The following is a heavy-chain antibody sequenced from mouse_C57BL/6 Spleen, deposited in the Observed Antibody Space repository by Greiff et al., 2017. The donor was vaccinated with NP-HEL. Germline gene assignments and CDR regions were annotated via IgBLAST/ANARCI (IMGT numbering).Heavy chain of an antibody. CDR1: GFTFSSYA. J-gene: IGHJ3*01. Sequence: VQLKESGGGLVKPGGSLKLSCVASGFTFSSYAMSWVRQTPEKRLEWVATISDGGSYTYYPDNVKGRFTISRDNAKNNLYLQMSHLKSEDTAMYYGARETAQATAWFAYWGQGTLVTVAA. D-gene: IGHD3-2*02. CDR2: ISDGGSYT. CDR3: ARETAQATAWFAY. V-gene: IGHV5-4*01.